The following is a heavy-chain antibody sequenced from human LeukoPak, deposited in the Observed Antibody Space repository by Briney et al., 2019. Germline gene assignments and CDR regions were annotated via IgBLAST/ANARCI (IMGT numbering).Heavy chain of an antibody. D-gene: IGHD2-2*01. CDR1: GFTFNSYG. CDR3: ARDDAAADYYYYYGMDV. CDR2: IWFDGNNK. Sequence: GGSLRLSCAASGFTFNSYGMHWVRQAPGKGLEWVAVIWFDGNNKYYADSVKGRFTVSRDNSKNTLYLQMDSLRAEDTAVYYCARDDAAADYYYYYGMDVWGQGTTVTVSS. V-gene: IGHV3-33*01. J-gene: IGHJ6*02.